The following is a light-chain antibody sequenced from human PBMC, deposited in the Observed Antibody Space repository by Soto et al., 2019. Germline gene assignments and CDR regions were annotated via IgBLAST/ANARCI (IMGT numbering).Light chain of an antibody. CDR1: RSLSSGY. J-gene: IGKJ1*01. CDR2: DAS. Sequence: EIVLTQSPGALSLSPGERATLSWRASRSLSSGYLAWYQQKPGQAPRLLFYDASRRATGTPDRFSVSGSGTDFTLTISRLEPEDFAVYYCQQYGDSPRTFGQGTKVEIK. CDR3: QQYGDSPRT. V-gene: IGKV3-20*01.